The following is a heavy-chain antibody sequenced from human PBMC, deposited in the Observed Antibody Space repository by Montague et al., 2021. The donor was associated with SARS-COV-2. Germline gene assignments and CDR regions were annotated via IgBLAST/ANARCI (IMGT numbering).Heavy chain of an antibody. J-gene: IGHJ6*02. CDR1: GGSLNNYF. CDR2: IFYTGTT. D-gene: IGHD3-10*01. Sequence: SETLSLTCTVSGGSLNNYFWSWIRQPPGKGLEWIANIFYTGTTYYKPSLRSRVTISVDTSKNQFYLELTSVTAADTAVYYCAKDRSPDFGEHGLDVWGQGTTVTVSS. V-gene: IGHV4-59*01. CDR3: AKDRSPDFGEHGLDV.